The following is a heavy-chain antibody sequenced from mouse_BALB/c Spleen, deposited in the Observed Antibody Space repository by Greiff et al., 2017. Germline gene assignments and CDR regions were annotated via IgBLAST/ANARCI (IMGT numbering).Heavy chain of an antibody. CDR2: INPSSGYT. V-gene: IGHV1-4*01. D-gene: IGHD2-1*01. CDR3: ARSDSLLWYY. CDR1: GYTFTSYT. Sequence: QVQLQQSGAELARPGASVKMSCKASGYTFTSYTMHWVKQRPGQGLEWIGYINPSSGYTNYNQKFKDKATLTADKSSSTAYMQLSSLTSEDSAVYYFARSDSLLWYYWGQGTTLTVSS. J-gene: IGHJ2*01.